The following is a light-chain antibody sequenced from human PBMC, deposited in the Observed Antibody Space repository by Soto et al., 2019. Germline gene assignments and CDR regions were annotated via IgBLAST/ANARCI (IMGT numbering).Light chain of an antibody. J-gene: IGLJ1*01. V-gene: IGLV2-14*01. CDR3: SSYSISTAYL. Sequence: QSALTQPASVSGSPGQSITISCTGTSRDVGGYDYVSWYQLHPGKAPKLMIFEVSNRPSGVSYRFSGSKSGTTASLTISGLQAEDEADYFCSSYSISTAYLFGTGTKVTVL. CDR2: EVS. CDR1: SRDVGGYDY.